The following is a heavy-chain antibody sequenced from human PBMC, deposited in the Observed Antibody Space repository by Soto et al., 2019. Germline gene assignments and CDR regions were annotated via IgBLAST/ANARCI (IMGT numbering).Heavy chain of an antibody. V-gene: IGHV4-31*03. J-gene: IGHJ6*02. CDR1: GGSISSGGYY. Sequence: SETLSLTCTVSGGSISSGGYYWSWIRQHPGKGLERIGYIYYSGSTYYNPSLKSRVTISVDTSKNQFSLKLSSVTAADTAVYYCARDAAVARYGMDVWGQGTTVTVS. CDR3: ARDAAVARYGMDV. CDR2: IYYSGST. D-gene: IGHD6-19*01.